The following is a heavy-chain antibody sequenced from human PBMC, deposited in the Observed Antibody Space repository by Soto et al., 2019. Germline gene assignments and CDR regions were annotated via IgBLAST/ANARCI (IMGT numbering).Heavy chain of an antibody. Sequence: PSETLSLTCTVSGGSISSYYWSWIRQPPGKGLEWIGYIYYSGSTNYNPSLKSRVTISVDTSKNQFSLKLSSVTAADTAVYYCARVHGSGNYHYYYMDVWGKGTTVTVSS. CDR2: IYYSGST. CDR1: GGSISSYY. CDR3: ARVHGSGNYHYYYMDV. V-gene: IGHV4-59*01. D-gene: IGHD3-10*01. J-gene: IGHJ6*03.